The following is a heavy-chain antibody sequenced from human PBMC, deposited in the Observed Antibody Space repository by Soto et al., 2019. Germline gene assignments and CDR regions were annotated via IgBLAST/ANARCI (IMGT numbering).Heavy chain of an antibody. V-gene: IGHV4-30-2*01. Sequence: PSETLSLTCAVSGGSISSGGYSWSWIRQPPGKGLEWIGYIYHSGSTYYNPSLKSRVTISVDRSKNQFSLKLSSVTAADTAVYYCARGVYVKTTVTTYFDYWGQGTLVTVSS. D-gene: IGHD4-4*01. CDR1: GGSISSGGYS. CDR3: ARGVYVKTTVTTYFDY. CDR2: IYHSGST. J-gene: IGHJ4*02.